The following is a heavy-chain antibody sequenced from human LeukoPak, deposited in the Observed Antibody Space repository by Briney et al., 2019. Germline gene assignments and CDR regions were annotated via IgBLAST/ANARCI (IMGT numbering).Heavy chain of an antibody. V-gene: IGHV3-33*01. CDR3: ARYDILTGPLDY. CDR2: IWYDGSNK. D-gene: IGHD3-9*01. CDR1: GFTFSSYG. J-gene: IGHJ4*02. Sequence: GGSLRLSCAASGFTFSSYGMHWVRQAPGKGLEWVAVIWYDGSNKYYADSVKGRFTISRDNSKNTLYLQMNSLRAEDTAVYYCARYDILTGPLDYWGQGTLVTVSS.